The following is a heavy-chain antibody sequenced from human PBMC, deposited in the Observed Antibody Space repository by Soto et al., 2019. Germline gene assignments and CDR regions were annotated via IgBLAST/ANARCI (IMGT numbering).Heavy chain of an antibody. CDR1: GYSFTSYW. CDR3: ARSPWDCRSTNCNTGRDV. D-gene: IGHD2-2*01. Sequence: PGESLKISCKGSGYSFTSYWINWVLQMPGKGLEWMGIVYLGDSDTRYSPSLQGQVNFSVDKSISADYMQGSSLKASDTAVYYCARSPWDCRSTNCNTGRDVWGHGTTVTV. V-gene: IGHV5-51*01. CDR2: VYLGDSDT. J-gene: IGHJ6*02.